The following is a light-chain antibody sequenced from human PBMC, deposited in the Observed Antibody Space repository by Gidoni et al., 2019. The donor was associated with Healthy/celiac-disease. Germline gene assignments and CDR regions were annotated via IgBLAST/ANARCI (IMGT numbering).Light chain of an antibody. CDR2: GAS. J-gene: IGKJ5*01. CDR1: QSVSSSY. CDR3: QQYGNSPPIT. Sequence: IVLTQSPGTLSLSPGERATLSCRASQSVSSSYLAWYQQKPGQAPRLLIYGASSRATGIPDRFSGSGSGTDFTLTISRLEPEDFAVYYCQQYGNSPPITFGQETRLEIK. V-gene: IGKV3-20*01.